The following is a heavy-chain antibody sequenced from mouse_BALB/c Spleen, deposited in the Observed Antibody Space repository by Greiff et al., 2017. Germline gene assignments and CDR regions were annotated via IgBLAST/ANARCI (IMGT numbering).Heavy chain of an antibody. V-gene: IGHV5-6*01. J-gene: IGHJ3*01. CDR1: GFTFSSYG. CDR3: ARQDYYGYDVRTPWFAY. Sequence: DVQLVESGGDLVKPGGSLKLSCAASGFTFSSYGMSWVRQTPDKRLEWVATISSGGSYTYYPDSVKGRFTISRDNAKNTLYLQMSSLKSEDTAMYYCARQDYYGYDVRTPWFAYWGQGTLVTVSA. CDR2: ISSGGSYT. D-gene: IGHD2-2*01.